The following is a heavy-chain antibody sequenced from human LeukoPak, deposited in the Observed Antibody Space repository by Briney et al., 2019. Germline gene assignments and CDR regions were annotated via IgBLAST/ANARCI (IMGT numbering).Heavy chain of an antibody. J-gene: IGHJ3*02. CDR1: GFTFSSYW. D-gene: IGHD3-22*01. Sequence: GGSLRLSCAASGFTFSSYWMNWVRQAPGKGLEWVANIKKDGSERYYVDSVKGRFTISRDNSKNTLYLQMNSLRAEDTAVYYCAKGAAYYYDSSGYLGAFDIWGQGTMVTVSS. V-gene: IGHV3-7*03. CDR3: AKGAAYYYDSSGYLGAFDI. CDR2: IKKDGSER.